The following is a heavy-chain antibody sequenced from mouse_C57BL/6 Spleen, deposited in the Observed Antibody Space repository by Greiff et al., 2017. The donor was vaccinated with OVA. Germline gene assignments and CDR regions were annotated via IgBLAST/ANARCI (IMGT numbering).Heavy chain of an antibody. Sequence: DVKLVESGGGLVKPGGSLKLSCAASGFTFSDYGMHWVRQAPETGLEWVAYISSGSSTIYYADTVKGRFTISRDNAKNTLFLQMTSLRSEDTAMYYCARDYSNYFDYWGQGTTLTVSS. J-gene: IGHJ2*01. V-gene: IGHV5-17*01. CDR2: ISSGSSTI. CDR1: GFTFSDYG. CDR3: ARDYSNYFDY. D-gene: IGHD2-5*01.